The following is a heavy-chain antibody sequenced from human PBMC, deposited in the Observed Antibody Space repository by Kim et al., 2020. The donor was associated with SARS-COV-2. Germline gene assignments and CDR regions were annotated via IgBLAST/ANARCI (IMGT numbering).Heavy chain of an antibody. Sequence: SETLSLTCTVSGGSISSGGYYWSWIRQHPGKGLEWIGYIYYSGSTYYNPSLKSRLTISVDTSKNQFSLKLSSVTAADTAVYYFARSFGVAPPVDYWGQGTLVTVSS. CDR1: GGSISSGGYY. V-gene: IGHV4-31*03. CDR3: ARSFGVAPPVDY. J-gene: IGHJ4*02. D-gene: IGHD3-3*01. CDR2: IYYSGST.